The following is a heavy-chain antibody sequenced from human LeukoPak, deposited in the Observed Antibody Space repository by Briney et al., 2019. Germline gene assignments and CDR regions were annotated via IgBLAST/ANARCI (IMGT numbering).Heavy chain of an antibody. CDR1: GFTFSSYG. V-gene: IGHV3-30*18. CDR3: AKVVAATVEYYYYGMDV. D-gene: IGHD2-15*01. Sequence: GGSLRLSCAASGFTFSSYGMHWVRQAPGKGLEWVADISYDGSNKYYADSVKGRFTISRDNSKSTLYLQMNSLRAEDTAVYYCAKVVAATVEYYYYGMDVWGQGTTVTVSS. CDR2: ISYDGSNK. J-gene: IGHJ6*02.